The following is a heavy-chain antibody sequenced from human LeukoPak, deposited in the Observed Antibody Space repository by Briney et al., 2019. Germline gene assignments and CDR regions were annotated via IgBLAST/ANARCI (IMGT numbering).Heavy chain of an antibody. Sequence: SETLSLTCTVSGGSISSYYWSWIRQPPGKGLEWIGYIYYSGSTNYNPSLKSRVTISVDTSKNQFSLKLSSVTAADTAVCYRAREIQTYYYGSGREYYYYYMDVWGKGTTVTVSS. CDR3: AREIQTYYYGSGREYYYYYMDV. J-gene: IGHJ6*03. CDR1: GGSISSYY. D-gene: IGHD3-10*01. CDR2: IYYSGST. V-gene: IGHV4-59*01.